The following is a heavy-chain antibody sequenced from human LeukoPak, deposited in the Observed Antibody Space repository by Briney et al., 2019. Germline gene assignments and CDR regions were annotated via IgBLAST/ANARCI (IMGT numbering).Heavy chain of an antibody. CDR3: ARDENGYVWGSFRA. CDR1: GGSISSSSYY. Sequence: SETLSLTCTVSGGSISSSSYYWGWIRQPPGKGLEWIGNIYYSGSTYYNPSLESRGTMSLDTSKNQFSLKLSSVTAADTAVYYCARDENGYVWGSFRAWGQGTLVTVSS. J-gene: IGHJ5*02. V-gene: IGHV4-39*07. CDR2: IYYSGST. D-gene: IGHD3-16*02.